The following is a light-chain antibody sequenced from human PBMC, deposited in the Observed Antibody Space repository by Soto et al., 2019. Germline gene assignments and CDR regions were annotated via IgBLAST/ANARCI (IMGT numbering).Light chain of an antibody. J-gene: IGKJ2*01. V-gene: IGKV1-5*01. CDR2: DAS. CDR1: QPITAW. Sequence: DIQMTQSPSTLSASVGDRVTITCRASQPITAWLAWYQQKPGKAPNLLIYDASDLQSGVPSRFSGSGSGTEFTLTITCLQPDDFATYYCQQYNLYPYTFGQGTNLEIK. CDR3: QQYNLYPYT.